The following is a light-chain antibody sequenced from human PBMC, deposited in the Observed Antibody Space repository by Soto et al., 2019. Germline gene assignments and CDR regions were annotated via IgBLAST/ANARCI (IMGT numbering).Light chain of an antibody. CDR1: QTVADS. CDR3: QQYYDWPLT. V-gene: IGKV3-15*01. CDR2: GAS. Sequence: EIVMTQSPATLSVSPGERATLSCRASQTVADSLVWYQQKPGQPPRPLIKGASTRATGIPATFSGSGSGTEFTLTISSLQSEDFAVYCCQQYYDWPLTFGGGTKVEIK. J-gene: IGKJ4*01.